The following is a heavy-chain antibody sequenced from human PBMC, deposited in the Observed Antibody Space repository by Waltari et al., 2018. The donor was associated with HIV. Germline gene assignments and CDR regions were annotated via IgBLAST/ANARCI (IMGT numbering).Heavy chain of an antibody. CDR1: GFNFSSYW. Sequence: EVQLVGSGGDLVQPGGSLRLSCAASGFNFSSYWMHWIRQIPGKGLVWVSHISTDGSDTSYLESVKGRFTISRDNAKNTLYLQMNSLRVEDSAIYYCTRDLSTYGHEFDYWGQGTLVTVAS. CDR3: TRDLSTYGHEFDY. D-gene: IGHD3-16*01. CDR2: ISTDGSDT. V-gene: IGHV3-74*01. J-gene: IGHJ4*02.